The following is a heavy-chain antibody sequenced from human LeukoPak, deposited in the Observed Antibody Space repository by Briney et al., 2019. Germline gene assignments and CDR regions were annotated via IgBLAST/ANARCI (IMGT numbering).Heavy chain of an antibody. CDR2: ILSDGSIQ. CDR3: ARGAILGGYNLIDD. CDR1: GFTFGIYA. V-gene: IGHV3-30*04. D-gene: IGHD1-26*01. Sequence: GGSLRLSCAATGFTFGIYAMHWVRQARGKGLEWVAVILSDGSIQNGADSVRGRFIISRDNSKNTLFLQMNRLRTEDTAVYYCARGAILGGYNLIDDWGQGTLVTVSS. J-gene: IGHJ4*02.